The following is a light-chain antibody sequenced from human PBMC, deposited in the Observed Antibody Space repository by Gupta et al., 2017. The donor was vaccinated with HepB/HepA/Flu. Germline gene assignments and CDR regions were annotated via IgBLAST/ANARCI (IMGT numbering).Light chain of an antibody. J-gene: IGKJ3*01. CDR1: QSGFYSSNNKNH. CDR2: WAS. Sequence: IVMTQSPDSLSVSLGERATINCTSSQSGFYSSNNKNHLAWYQQKPGQPPKLLIYWASTRESGVPDRFSGRGSGTDFTLTISSLQAEDVAVYYCQQEYSYPNTFGHWTTVDIK. CDR3: QQEYSYPNT. V-gene: IGKV4-1*01.